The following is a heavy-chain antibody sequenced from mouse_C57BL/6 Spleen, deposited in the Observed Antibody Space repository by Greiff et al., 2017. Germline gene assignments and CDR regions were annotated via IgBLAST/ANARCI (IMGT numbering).Heavy chain of an antibody. CDR3: ARWGGYYLYYFDY. D-gene: IGHD2-3*01. V-gene: IGHV5-6*02. CDR2: ISSGGSYT. CDR1: GFTFSSYG. Sequence: DVKLVESGGDLVKPAGSLKLSCAASGFTFSSYGMSWVRQTPDKRLEWVATISSGGSYTYYPDSVKGRFTISRDNAKTTLYLQMSSLKSEDTAMYYWARWGGYYLYYFDYWGQGTTLTVSS. J-gene: IGHJ2*01.